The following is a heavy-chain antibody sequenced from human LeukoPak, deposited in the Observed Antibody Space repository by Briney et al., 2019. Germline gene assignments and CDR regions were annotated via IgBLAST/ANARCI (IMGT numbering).Heavy chain of an antibody. J-gene: IGHJ4*02. CDR2: INSNSGGT. CDR1: GYTFTGYY. V-gene: IGHV1-2*02. CDR3: ARDREDSSGSRDY. Sequence: ASVKVSCKASGYTFTGYYMHWVRQAPGQGLEWMGWINSNSGGTNYAQKFQGRVTMTRDTSISTAYMELSRLRSDDTAVYYCARDREDSSGSRDYWGQGTLVTVSS. D-gene: IGHD3-22*01.